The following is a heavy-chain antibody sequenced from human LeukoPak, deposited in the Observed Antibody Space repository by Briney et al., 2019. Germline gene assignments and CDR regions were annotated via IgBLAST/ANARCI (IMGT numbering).Heavy chain of an antibody. CDR3: AKSAVAGRAGYFFDH. J-gene: IGHJ5*02. Sequence: GRSLRLSCAASGFIFSRYAMHWVRQAPGKGLEWVAVISYDGNNEYYADSVKGRFTISRDNSKNTLCLQMNSLRDEDTAVYYCAKSAVAGRAGYFFDHGGRGTLVTVSS. V-gene: IGHV3-30-3*01. D-gene: IGHD6-19*01. CDR1: GFIFSRYA. CDR2: ISYDGNNE.